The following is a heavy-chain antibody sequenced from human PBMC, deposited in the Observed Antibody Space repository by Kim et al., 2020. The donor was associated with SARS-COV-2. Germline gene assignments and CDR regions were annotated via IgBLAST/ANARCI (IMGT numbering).Heavy chain of an antibody. Sequence: SGPTLVKPTQTLTLTCTFSGFSLSTSGVGVGWIRQPPGKALEWLALIYWDDDKRYSPSLKSRLTITKDTSKNQVVLTMTNMEPVDTATYYCAHRGIAVAGPYFDYWGQGTLVTVSS. V-gene: IGHV2-5*02. D-gene: IGHD6-19*01. J-gene: IGHJ4*02. CDR1: GFSLSTSGVG. CDR3: AHRGIAVAGPYFDY. CDR2: IYWDDDK.